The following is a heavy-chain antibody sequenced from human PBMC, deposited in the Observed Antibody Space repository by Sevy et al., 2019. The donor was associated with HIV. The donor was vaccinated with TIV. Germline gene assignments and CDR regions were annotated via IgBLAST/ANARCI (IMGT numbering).Heavy chain of an antibody. Sequence: GGSLRLSCAASGFAFSDHYVDWVRQAPGKGLEWVGRIRNRPNRYTTEYAAAVEGRFTISRDDSSHSLYQQMNSLKTEDSAVDYCVRGPNCGVGGCQQISPYCLDVWGKGATVTVSS. CDR3: VRGPNCGVGGCQQISPYCLDV. V-gene: IGHV3-72*01. CDR1: GFAFSDHY. CDR2: IRNRPNRYTT. D-gene: IGHD2-21*01. J-gene: IGHJ6*03.